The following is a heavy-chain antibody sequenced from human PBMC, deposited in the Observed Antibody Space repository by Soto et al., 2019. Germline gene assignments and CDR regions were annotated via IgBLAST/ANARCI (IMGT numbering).Heavy chain of an antibody. CDR3: ARQRAGVPAVQYYYYYYGMDV. D-gene: IGHD2-2*01. V-gene: IGHV4-39*01. J-gene: IGHJ6*02. Sequence: SETLSLTCTVSGGSISSSSYYWGWIRQPPGKGLEWIGSIYYSGSTYYNPSLKSRVTISVDTSKNQFSLKLSSVTAADTAVYYCARQRAGVPAVQYYYYYYGMDVWGQGTTVTVSS. CDR2: IYYSGST. CDR1: GGSISSSSYY.